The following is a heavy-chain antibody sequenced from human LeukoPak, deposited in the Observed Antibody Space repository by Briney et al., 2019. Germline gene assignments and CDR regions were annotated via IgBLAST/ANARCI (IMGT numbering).Heavy chain of an antibody. Sequence: WASVKVSCTASGYTFTSYYMHWVRQAPGQGLEWMGIINPSGGSTSYAQKFQGRVTMTRDTSTSTVYMELSSLRSEDTAVYYCARDRTLRSPPEAFDIWGQGTMVTVSS. CDR3: ARDRTLRSPPEAFDI. CDR1: GYTFTSYY. CDR2: INPSGGST. V-gene: IGHV1-46*01. J-gene: IGHJ3*02. D-gene: IGHD1-14*01.